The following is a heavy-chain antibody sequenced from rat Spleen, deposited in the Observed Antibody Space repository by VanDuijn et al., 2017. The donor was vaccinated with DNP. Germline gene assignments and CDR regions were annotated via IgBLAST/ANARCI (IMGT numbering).Heavy chain of an antibody. D-gene: IGHD1-6*01. Sequence: EVQLVESGGGLVQPGRSLKLSCAASGFTFSNYYMAWVRQAPTKGLGLVAYISSGGGSTYYRDSVKGRFTISRDNAKNTLYLQMDSLRSEDTATYYCTRGLMYTTDPPFDYWGQGTLVTVSS. J-gene: IGHJ3*01. V-gene: IGHV5-27*01. CDR1: GFTFSNYY. CDR2: ISSGGGST. CDR3: TRGLMYTTDPPFDY.